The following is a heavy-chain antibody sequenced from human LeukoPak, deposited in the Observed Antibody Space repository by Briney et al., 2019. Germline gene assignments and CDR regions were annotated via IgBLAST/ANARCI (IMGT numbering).Heavy chain of an antibody. J-gene: IGHJ4*02. D-gene: IGHD2-15*01. CDR2: INPDGSSS. Sequence: PGGSLRLSCAASGFTVSDYWMHWVRQAPGKGLVWVCRINPDGSSSSYADSVKGRFTISRDNAKNTLYLQMKSLRDEDTAVYYCYSPEADYWGQGTLVTVSS. CDR1: GFTVSDYW. V-gene: IGHV3-74*01. CDR3: YSPEADY.